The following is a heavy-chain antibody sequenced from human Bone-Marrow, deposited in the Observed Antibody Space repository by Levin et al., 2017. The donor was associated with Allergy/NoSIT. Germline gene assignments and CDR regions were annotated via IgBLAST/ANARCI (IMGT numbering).Heavy chain of an antibody. D-gene: IGHD5-12*01. Sequence: PGESLKISCAASGFTFSHYVIHWVRQAPGKGLEWVAVVSFDGNNKYHADSVKGRFTISRDNSKNTLYLQMNSLKPEDTAVYYCARGGYNGYDAYYYYGMDVWGQGTAVTVSS. J-gene: IGHJ6*02. CDR2: VSFDGNNK. CDR1: GFTFSHYV. CDR3: ARGGYNGYDAYYYYGMDV. V-gene: IGHV3-30-3*01.